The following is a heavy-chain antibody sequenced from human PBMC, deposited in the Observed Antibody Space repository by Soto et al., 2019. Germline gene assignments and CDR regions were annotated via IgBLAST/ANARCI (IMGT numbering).Heavy chain of an antibody. CDR3: ARSTPFGGVRYDY. V-gene: IGHV1-2*02. Sequence: QVQLVQSGAEVKKPGASVKVSCKASGYTFTDYYIHWVRQAPGQGLEWMGWINPNNGGTNYAQKFQGRVTMTKDTSISTAYMEMSRRRSDDTAVYYCARSTPFGGVRYDYWGQGTLVTVSS. CDR1: GYTFTDYY. D-gene: IGHD3-16*01. J-gene: IGHJ4*02. CDR2: INPNNGGT.